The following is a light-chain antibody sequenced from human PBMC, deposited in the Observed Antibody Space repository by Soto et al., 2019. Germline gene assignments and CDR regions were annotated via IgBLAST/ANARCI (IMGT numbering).Light chain of an antibody. CDR3: ATWDDSLHGHWV. CDR1: SSNIGSNT. CDR2: SNY. V-gene: IGLV1-44*01. Sequence: QSVLTQPPSASGTPGQKVTISCSGSSSNIGSNTVNWYQQLPGTAPKLLIYSNYHRPSGVPDRFSGSKSGTSASLAISGLQSEDEADYYCATWDDSLHGHWVFGGGTKPTVL. J-gene: IGLJ3*02.